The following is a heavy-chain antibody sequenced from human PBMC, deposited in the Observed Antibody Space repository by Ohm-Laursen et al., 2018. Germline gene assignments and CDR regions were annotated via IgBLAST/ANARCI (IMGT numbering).Heavy chain of an antibody. CDR2: IWYDGSNK. CDR3: ARDMSFGDPEGGYYGMDV. D-gene: IGHD3-10*01. J-gene: IGHJ6*02. CDR1: GFTFSSYG. Sequence: SLRLSCAASGFTFSSYGMHWVRQAPGKGLEWVAVIWYDGSNKYYADSVKGRFTISRDNSKNTLYLQMSSLRAEDTAVYYCARDMSFGDPEGGYYGMDVWGQGTTVTVSS. V-gene: IGHV3-33*01.